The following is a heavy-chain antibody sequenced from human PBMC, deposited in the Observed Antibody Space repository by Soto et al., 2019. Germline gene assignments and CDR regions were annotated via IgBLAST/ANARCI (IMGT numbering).Heavy chain of an antibody. CDR1: GYSISSGYY. V-gene: IGHV4-38-2*02. CDR2: IYHSGST. J-gene: IGHJ6*02. D-gene: IGHD6-19*01. CDR3: AREFGQWLVLDYYYGMDV. Sequence: SETLSLTCAVSGYSISSGYYWGWIRQPPGKGLEWIGSIYHSGSTYYNPSLKSRVTISVDTSKNQFSLKLSSVTAADTAVYYCAREFGQWLVLDYYYGMDVWGQGTTVTVSS.